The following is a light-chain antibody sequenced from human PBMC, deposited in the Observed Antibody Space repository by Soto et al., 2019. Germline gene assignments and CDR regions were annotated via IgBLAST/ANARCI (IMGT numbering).Light chain of an antibody. CDR1: EAIRSA. CDR3: QQYNSYWT. Sequence: IQLTQSPSSLSASVGDRVTITCRASEAIRSALGWYQQKPGKVPKLLIYAASILQSGVPSRFSGSGSGTEFTLTISSLQPDDFATYYCQQYNSYWTFGQGTKVDNK. V-gene: IGKV1-17*01. CDR2: AAS. J-gene: IGKJ1*01.